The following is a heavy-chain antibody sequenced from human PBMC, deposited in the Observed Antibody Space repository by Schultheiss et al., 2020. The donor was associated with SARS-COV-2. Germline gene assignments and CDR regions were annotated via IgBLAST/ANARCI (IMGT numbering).Heavy chain of an antibody. CDR2: INHSGST. D-gene: IGHD3-22*01. CDR3: AGDYDYEGQ. CDR1: GGSFSGYY. J-gene: IGHJ4*02. V-gene: IGHV4-34*01. Sequence: SETLSLTCAVYGGSFSGYYWSWIRQPPGKGLEWIGEINHSGSTFYNPSLKSRVTMSVDTSKNQFSLKLSSVTAADTAVYYCAGDYDYEGQWGQGTLVTVSS.